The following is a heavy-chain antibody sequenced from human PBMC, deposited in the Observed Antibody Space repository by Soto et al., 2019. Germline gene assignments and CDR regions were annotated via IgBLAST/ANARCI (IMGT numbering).Heavy chain of an antibody. J-gene: IGHJ6*02. CDR1: GGTFSSYA. CDR3: ARGLRFLEWLRYYGMDV. Sequence: SVKVSCKASGGTFSSYAISWVRQAPGQGLEWMGGIIPIFGTANYAQKFQGRVTITADESTSTAYMGLSSLRSEDTAVYYCARGLRFLEWLRYYGMDVWGQGTTVTVSS. V-gene: IGHV1-69*13. D-gene: IGHD3-3*01. CDR2: IIPIFGTA.